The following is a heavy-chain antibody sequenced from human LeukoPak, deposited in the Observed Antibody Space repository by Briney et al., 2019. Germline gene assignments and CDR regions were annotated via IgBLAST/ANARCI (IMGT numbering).Heavy chain of an antibody. J-gene: IGHJ6*03. V-gene: IGHV4-59*01. CDR1: GGSISSYY. CDR3: ARAFRGGYHMDV. D-gene: IGHD3-16*01. Sequence: SETLSLTCTVSGGSISSYYWSWIRQPPGKGLEWIGYLYSSGSTNYNPSLESRVTITEDTSKNQLSLRLNSVTAADTAAYYCARAFRGGYHMDVWGKGTTVTVSS. CDR2: LYSSGST.